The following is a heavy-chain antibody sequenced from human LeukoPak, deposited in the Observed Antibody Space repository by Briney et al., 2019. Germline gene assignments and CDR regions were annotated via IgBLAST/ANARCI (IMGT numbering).Heavy chain of an antibody. CDR2: ITSRSGNT. V-gene: IGHV3-23*01. J-gene: IGHJ4*02. CDR3: AKDGTGCGGDCYSDY. Sequence: PGGSLRLSCAASGFTFDNYGMSWVRRAPGKGLAWVSSITSRSGNTYYADSVKGRFTISRGNSKNTLYLQMNSLRAEDTAVYYCAKDGTGCGGDCYSDYWGQGTLVTVSS. D-gene: IGHD2-21*02. CDR1: GFTFDNYG.